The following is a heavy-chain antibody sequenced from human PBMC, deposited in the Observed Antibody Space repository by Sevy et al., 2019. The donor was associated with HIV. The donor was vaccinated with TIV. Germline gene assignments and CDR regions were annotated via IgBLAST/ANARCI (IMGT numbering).Heavy chain of an antibody. J-gene: IGHJ5*02. CDR2: IYNVGDT. D-gene: IGHD1-26*01. V-gene: IGHV4-59*01. Sequence: WETLSLTCTVSGGSISGYYWSWIQQSPGKGLEWIGYIYNVGDTRYNPSLKSRVTISMATSKNQFSLHLNSVTAADTAVYYCARREPALAGNWFDPWGQGTLVTVSS. CDR1: GGSISGYY. CDR3: ARREPALAGNWFDP.